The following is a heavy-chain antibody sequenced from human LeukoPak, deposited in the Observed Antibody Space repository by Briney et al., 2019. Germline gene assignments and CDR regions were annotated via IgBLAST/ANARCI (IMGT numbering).Heavy chain of an antibody. D-gene: IGHD3-10*01. CDR3: ARYGMGSDTN. Sequence: GGSLRLSCAASGFTVSSYWMHWVRQAPGKGPVWVSRMSGGRSTSYADSVKGRFTISRDDAKNTLYLQMNSLRDEDTAVYYCARYGMGSDTNWGQGTQVTVSS. CDR2: MSGGRST. J-gene: IGHJ4*02. CDR1: GFTVSSYW. V-gene: IGHV3-74*01.